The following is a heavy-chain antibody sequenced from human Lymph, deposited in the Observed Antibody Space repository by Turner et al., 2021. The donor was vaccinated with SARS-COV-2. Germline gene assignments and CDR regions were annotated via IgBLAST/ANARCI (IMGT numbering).Heavy chain of an antibody. CDR3: ARDVERYNDFWSGYSGGYGLDV. J-gene: IGHJ6*02. D-gene: IGHD3-3*01. CDR1: GYPFTGYY. CDR2: INPNSGGT. V-gene: IGHV1-2*02. Sequence: QVQLVQSGAEVKKPGASVKVSCKASGYPFTGYYMHWLRQAPGQGLEWMGWINPNSGGTNYAQKFKGRVTMTRDTSISTAYMELSRLRSDDTAVYYCARDVERYNDFWSGYSGGYGLDVWGQGTTVTVSS.